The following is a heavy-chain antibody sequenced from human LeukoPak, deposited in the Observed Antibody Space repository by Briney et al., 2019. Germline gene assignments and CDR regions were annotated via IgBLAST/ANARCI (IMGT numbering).Heavy chain of an antibody. CDR3: ARDGLTANYYDSSAHGDY. D-gene: IGHD3-22*01. CDR2: INPSGGST. CDR1: GYTFTSYY. Sequence: ASVKVSCKASGYTFTSYYMHWVRQAPGQGLEWMGIINPSGGSTSYAQKFQGRVTMTRDTSTSTVYMELSSLRSEDTAVYYCARDGLTANYYDSSAHGDYWGQGTLVTVSS. V-gene: IGHV1-46*01. J-gene: IGHJ4*02.